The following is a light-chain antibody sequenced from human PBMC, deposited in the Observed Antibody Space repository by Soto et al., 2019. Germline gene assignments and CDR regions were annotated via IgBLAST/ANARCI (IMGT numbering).Light chain of an antibody. J-gene: IGLJ1*01. V-gene: IGLV1-40*01. CDR2: GNT. CDR3: QSYDSSLSGPSYV. Sequence: QPVLTQPPSVSGAPGQRVTISCTGSSSNIGAGYDVHWYQQLPGTAPKLLIYGNTNLPSGVPDRFSGSKSGTSASLAITGLQAEDEADYYCQSYDSSLSGPSYVFGTGTKVTVL. CDR1: SSNIGAGYD.